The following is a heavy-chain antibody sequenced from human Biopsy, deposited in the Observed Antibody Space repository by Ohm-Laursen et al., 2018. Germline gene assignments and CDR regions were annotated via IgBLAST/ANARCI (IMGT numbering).Heavy chain of an antibody. Sequence: SLRLSCAASGFTFSTYVMNWVRQAPGKGLDWVSSIDSSAASTFYADSVKGRFTISRDNSKNTLFLQMNSLRAADTAIYYCASDLNGDPSAFDYWGQGTPVTVSS. D-gene: IGHD4-17*01. CDR1: GFTFSTYV. CDR2: IDSSAAST. J-gene: IGHJ4*02. V-gene: IGHV3-23*01. CDR3: ASDLNGDPSAFDY.